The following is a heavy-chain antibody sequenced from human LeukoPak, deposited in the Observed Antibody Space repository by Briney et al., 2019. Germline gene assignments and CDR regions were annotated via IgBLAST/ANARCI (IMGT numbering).Heavy chain of an antibody. CDR2: ISWNSGTI. CDR1: GFTFDDYA. J-gene: IGHJ4*02. V-gene: IGHV3-9*01. CDR3: AKSIEGSGSYYDSYFDY. D-gene: IGHD3-10*01. Sequence: GGSLRLSCAASGFTFDDYAMHWVRQAPGKGLEWVSGISWNSGTIGYADSVKGRFTISRDNAKNSLYLQMNSLRAEDTALYYCAKSIEGSGSYYDSYFDYWGQGTLVTVSS.